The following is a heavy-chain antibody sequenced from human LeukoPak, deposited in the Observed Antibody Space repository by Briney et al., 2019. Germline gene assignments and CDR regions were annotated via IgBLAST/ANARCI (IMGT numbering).Heavy chain of an antibody. V-gene: IGHV3-7*03. CDR1: GFTFSSYW. J-gene: IGHJ4*02. D-gene: IGHD6-19*01. Sequence: GGSLRLSCAASGFTFSSYWMSWVRQAPGKGLEWVANIKQGGSEKYYVDSVKGRFAIPRDNAKNTLYLQMNSLRAEDTAVYCCAIPRWRVRRGFVFWGQGTLV. CDR2: IKQGGSEK. CDR3: AIPRWRVRRGFVF.